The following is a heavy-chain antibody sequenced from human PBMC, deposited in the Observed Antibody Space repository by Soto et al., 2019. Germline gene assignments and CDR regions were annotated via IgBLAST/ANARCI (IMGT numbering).Heavy chain of an antibody. CDR1: GFTFSSYA. CDR3: AKSPLWFGENDY. D-gene: IGHD3-10*01. J-gene: IGHJ4*02. Sequence: GESLKISCAASGFTFSSYAMSWVRQAPGKGLEWVSAISGSGGSTYYADSVKGRFTISRDNSKNTLYLQMNSLRAEDTAVYYCAKSPLWFGENDYWGQGTLVTVSS. CDR2: ISGSGGST. V-gene: IGHV3-23*01.